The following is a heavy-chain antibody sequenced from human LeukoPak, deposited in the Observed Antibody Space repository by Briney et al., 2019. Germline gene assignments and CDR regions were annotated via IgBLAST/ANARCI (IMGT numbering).Heavy chain of an antibody. Sequence: GGSLRLSCAASGFTFSSYWMTWVRQAPGKGLEWVANIKQDGSEKYYVDSVKGRFTISIDNAKNSLYLQMNSLRAEDTAVYYCAREVVRLHYGMDVWGQGTTVTVSS. CDR1: GFTFSSYW. CDR3: AREVVRLHYGMDV. V-gene: IGHV3-7*01. J-gene: IGHJ6*02. CDR2: IKQDGSEK. D-gene: IGHD3-22*01.